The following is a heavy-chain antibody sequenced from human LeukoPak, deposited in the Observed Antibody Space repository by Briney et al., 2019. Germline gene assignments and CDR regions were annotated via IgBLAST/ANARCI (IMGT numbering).Heavy chain of an antibody. V-gene: IGHV3-48*03. CDR3: AKVNGGVIRSKNYFDY. CDR1: GFTFSSYE. Sequence: PGGSLRLSCAASGFTFSSYEMNWVRQAPGKGLEWVSYISSSGSTIYYADSVKGRFTISRDNSKNTLYLQMNSLRAEDTALYYCAKVNGGVIRSKNYFDYWGQGTLVTVSS. J-gene: IGHJ4*02. CDR2: ISSSGSTI. D-gene: IGHD3-16*01.